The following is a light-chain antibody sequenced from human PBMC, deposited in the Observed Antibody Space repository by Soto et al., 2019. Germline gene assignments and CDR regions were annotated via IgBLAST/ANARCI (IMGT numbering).Light chain of an antibody. CDR2: GAS. J-gene: IGKJ2*01. CDR1: QSISSY. CDR3: QQSYSTPYT. Sequence: DIPMTQSPSSLSASVGDRVTITCRASQSISSYLNWYQQKPGKAPKLLIYGASSLQSGVPSRLSGSGSGTDFTLTISSLQPEDFATYFCQQSYSTPYTFGQGTKLEIK. V-gene: IGKV1-39*01.